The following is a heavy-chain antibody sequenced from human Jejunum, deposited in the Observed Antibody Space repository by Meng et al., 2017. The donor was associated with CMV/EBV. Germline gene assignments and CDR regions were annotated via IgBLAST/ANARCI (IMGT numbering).Heavy chain of an antibody. CDR1: GFSLSTFG. D-gene: IGHD6-19*01. CDR2: IYDGKDE. CDR3: AKVGFGWYSIDY. J-gene: IGHJ4*02. Sequence: QLQLVEFGGGLVQLGGSLRLSCVVSGFSLSTFGMHWLRQAPGKGPEWVAFIYDGKDESYADPVKGRFTISTDNSKNTMYLQMNTLGPEDTAVYYCAKVGFGWYSIDYWGQGTLVTVSS. V-gene: IGHV3-30*02.